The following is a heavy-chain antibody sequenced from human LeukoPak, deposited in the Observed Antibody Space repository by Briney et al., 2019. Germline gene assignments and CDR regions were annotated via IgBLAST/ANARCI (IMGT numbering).Heavy chain of an antibody. J-gene: IGHJ4*02. Sequence: GGSLRLSCAASGFTFSSYGMHWVRQAPGKGLEWVAVIPYDGSNKYYADSVKGRFTISRDNSKNTLYLQMNSLRAEDTAVYYCAKSLWIQLWTLGYWGQGTLVTVSS. V-gene: IGHV3-30*18. CDR1: GFTFSSYG. CDR3: AKSLWIQLWTLGY. CDR2: IPYDGSNK. D-gene: IGHD5-18*01.